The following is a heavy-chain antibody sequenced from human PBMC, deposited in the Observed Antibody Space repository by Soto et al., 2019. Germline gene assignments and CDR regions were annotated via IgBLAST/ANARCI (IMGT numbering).Heavy chain of an antibody. V-gene: IGHV3-23*01. Sequence: LRVSCEASGFTFSDYAMSWVRQAPGRGLDWVSSISGSGFTPYYADSVKGRFTISRDNSKNMVYLQMNSLRVEDTAIYYCVNSDSTSAPWGQGSLVTVS. CDR2: ISGSGFTP. CDR1: GFTFSDYA. CDR3: VNSDSTSAP. D-gene: IGHD3-22*01. J-gene: IGHJ5*02.